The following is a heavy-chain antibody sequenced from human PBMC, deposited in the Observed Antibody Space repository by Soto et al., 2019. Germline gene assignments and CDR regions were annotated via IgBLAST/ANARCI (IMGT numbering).Heavy chain of an antibody. V-gene: IGHV3-23*01. CDR3: AKDWVVVVPAVKDWFDP. CDR1: GFTFSSYA. D-gene: IGHD2-2*01. Sequence: GGSLRLSCAASGFTFSSYAMSWVRQAPGKGLEWVSAISGSGGSTYYADSVKGRFTITRDNSKNTLYLQMNSLRAEDTAVYYCAKDWVVVVPAVKDWFDPWGQGTLVTVSS. CDR2: ISGSGGST. J-gene: IGHJ5*02.